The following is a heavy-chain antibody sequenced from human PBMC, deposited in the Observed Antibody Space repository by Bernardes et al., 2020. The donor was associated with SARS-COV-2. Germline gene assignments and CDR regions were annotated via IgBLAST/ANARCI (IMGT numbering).Heavy chain of an antibody. CDR3: ARLRSNYYDSSGYYYGYYFDY. CDR2: IYYSGIT. J-gene: IGHJ4*02. CDR1: GGSISTSRYY. Sequence: SETLSLTCTVSGGSISTSRYYWGWIRQPPGRGLEWIGSIYYSGITYYNPSLRSRVTMSIDTSKNQFSLELSSVAAADTAVFYCARLRSNYYDSSGYYYGYYFDYWGQGSLVTVSS. D-gene: IGHD3-22*01. V-gene: IGHV4-39*01.